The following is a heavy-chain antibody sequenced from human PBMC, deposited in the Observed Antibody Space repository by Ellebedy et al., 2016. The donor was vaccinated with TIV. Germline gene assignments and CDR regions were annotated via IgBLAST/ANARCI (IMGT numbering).Heavy chain of an antibody. CDR2: VNPNSGGT. CDR1: RYTFTGYY. CDR3: AREGAMVRGVPRYYYGMDV. J-gene: IGHJ6*02. V-gene: IGHV1-2*04. D-gene: IGHD3-10*01. Sequence: ASVKVSXKASRYTFTGYYMHWVRQAPGQGLEWMGWVNPNSGGTNYAQKFQGWVTMTRDTSISTAYMELSRLKSDDTAVYYCAREGAMVRGVPRYYYGMDVWGQGTTVTVSS.